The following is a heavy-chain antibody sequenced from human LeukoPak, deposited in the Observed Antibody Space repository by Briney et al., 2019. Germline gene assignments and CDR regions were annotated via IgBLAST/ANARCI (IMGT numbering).Heavy chain of an antibody. D-gene: IGHD6-6*01. CDR3: ARAAARLYYYYMDV. J-gene: IGHJ6*03. Sequence: KPSQTLSLTCAVYGGSFSGYYWSWIRQPPGRGLEWIGEINHRGTTNYNPSLKSRVTISVKPSKNQFSLKLSSVTAADTAVYYCARAAARLYYYYMDVWGKGTPVTVSS. CDR1: GGSFSGYY. V-gene: IGHV4-34*01. CDR2: INHRGTT.